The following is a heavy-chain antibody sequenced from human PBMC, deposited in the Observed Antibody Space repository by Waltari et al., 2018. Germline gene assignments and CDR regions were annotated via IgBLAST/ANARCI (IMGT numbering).Heavy chain of an antibody. V-gene: IGHV3-23*01. CDR1: GFTFSNHA. CDR3: ARDSPILTF. Sequence: QLLESGGGLVQPGGSLRLSCAASGFTFSNHAMSWVRQAPGKGLEWVYGISPSDESTYVVYSVKGRFTISRDNPKNTLYLQMSSLRAEDTAIYFCARDSPILTFWGQGTLFAVSS. D-gene: IGHD3-3*01. J-gene: IGHJ4*02. CDR2: ISPSDEST.